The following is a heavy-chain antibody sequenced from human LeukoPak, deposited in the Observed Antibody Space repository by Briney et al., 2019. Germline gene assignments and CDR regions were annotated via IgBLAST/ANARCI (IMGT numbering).Heavy chain of an antibody. V-gene: IGHV3-11*01. Sequence: PGGSLRLSCAASGFTFSDYYMSWIRQAPGKGLEWVSYISSSRSTIYCADSVKGRFTISRDNSKNTLYLQMNGLRSEDTAVYYCAKILKQYNYGGFDYWGQGTLVTVSS. J-gene: IGHJ4*02. CDR3: AKILKQYNYGGFDY. D-gene: IGHD5-18*01. CDR2: ISSSRSTI. CDR1: GFTFSDYY.